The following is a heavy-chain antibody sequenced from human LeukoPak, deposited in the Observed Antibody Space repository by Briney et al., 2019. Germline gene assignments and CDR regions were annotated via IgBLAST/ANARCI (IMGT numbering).Heavy chain of an antibody. CDR1: GFTFTNAW. Sequence: GGSLRLSCAASGFTFTNAWMNWVRQAPGKGLEWVAVISYDGSNKYYADSVKGRFTISRDNAKNSLFLQMNSLRAEDTAVYFCARGGGLDVWGQGATVTVSS. CDR2: ISYDGSNK. V-gene: IGHV3-30-3*01. J-gene: IGHJ6*02. D-gene: IGHD3-16*01. CDR3: ARGGGLDV.